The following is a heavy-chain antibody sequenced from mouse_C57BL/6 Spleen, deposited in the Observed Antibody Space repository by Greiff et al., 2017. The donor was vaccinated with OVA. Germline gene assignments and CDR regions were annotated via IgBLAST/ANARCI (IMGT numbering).Heavy chain of an antibody. Sequence: VQLQQPGAELVRPGTSVKLSCKASGYTFTSYWMHWVKQRPGQGLEWIGVIDPSDSYTNYNQKFKGKATLTVDTSSSTAYMQLSSLTSEDSAVYYCARGYDYVDYWGQGTTLTVSS. V-gene: IGHV1-59*01. CDR2: IDPSDSYT. D-gene: IGHD2-3*01. CDR1: GYTFTSYW. J-gene: IGHJ2*01. CDR3: ARGYDYVDY.